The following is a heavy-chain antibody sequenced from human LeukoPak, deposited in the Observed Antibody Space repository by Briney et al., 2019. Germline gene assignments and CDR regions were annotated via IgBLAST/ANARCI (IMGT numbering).Heavy chain of an antibody. V-gene: IGHV3-23*01. J-gene: IGHJ4*02. CDR3: AKERQAGDYFTSDY. Sequence: GGSLRLSCAASGFIFSSYAMSWVRQAPGKGLEWVSVISGYGGSTHYADSVKGRFTISRDNSKNTLYLQMNSLGAEDTAIYYCAKERQAGDYFTSDYWGLGALVTVSS. CDR2: ISGYGGST. CDR1: GFIFSSYA. D-gene: IGHD4-17*01.